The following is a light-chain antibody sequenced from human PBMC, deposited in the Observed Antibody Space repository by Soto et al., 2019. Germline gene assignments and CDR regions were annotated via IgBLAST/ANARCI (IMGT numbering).Light chain of an antibody. Sequence: DIQMTKSASSLSGSVGDRVTITCRASQSISSYLNWYQQKPGKAPKLLIYAASSLQSGVPSRFSGSGSGTDVTLTISSLQPEDFATYYCQQSYSTPVTFGQGTRMEI. V-gene: IGKV1-39*01. J-gene: IGKJ5*01. CDR1: QSISSY. CDR3: QQSYSTPVT. CDR2: AAS.